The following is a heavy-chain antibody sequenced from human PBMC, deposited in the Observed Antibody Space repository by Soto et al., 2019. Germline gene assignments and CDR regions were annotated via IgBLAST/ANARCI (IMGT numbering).Heavy chain of an antibody. CDR1: GFTFSSYS. CDR2: ISSSSSTI. J-gene: IGHJ2*01. CDR3: ARDQFNRRWYSYWYIAL. D-gene: IGHD6-13*01. Sequence: PGGSLRLSCAASGFTFSSYSMNWVRQAPGKGLEWVSYISSSSSTIYYADSVKGRFTISRDNAKNSLYLQMNSLRAEDTAVYYCARDQFNRRWYSYWYIALWGRGTLVTVSS. V-gene: IGHV3-48*01.